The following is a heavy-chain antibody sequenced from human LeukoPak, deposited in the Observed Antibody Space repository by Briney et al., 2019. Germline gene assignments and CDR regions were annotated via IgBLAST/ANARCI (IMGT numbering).Heavy chain of an antibody. CDR1: GFTFSSYG. Sequence: GGSLRLSCAASGFTFSSYGVHWVRQAPGKGLEWVAFIRYDGDNKYYADSVKGRFTISRDNSKNTLYLQMNSLRAEDTAVYYCTRELEELDYWGQGTLVTVSS. V-gene: IGHV3-30*02. D-gene: IGHD1-26*01. CDR2: IRYDGDNK. J-gene: IGHJ4*02. CDR3: TRELEELDY.